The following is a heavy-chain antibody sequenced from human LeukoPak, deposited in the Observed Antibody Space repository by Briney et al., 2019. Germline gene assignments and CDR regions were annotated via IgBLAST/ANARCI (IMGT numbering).Heavy chain of an antibody. CDR1: GFTFSSYG. J-gene: IGHJ4*02. Sequence: GGSLRLSCAASGFTFSSYGMHWVRQAPGKGLEWVAFIRYDGTDKYYADSVKGRFTISRDNSKNTLYLQMNSLRAEDTAVYYCAKGGPDQGDSPPFDYWGQGTLVTVSS. CDR2: IRYDGTDK. CDR3: AKGGPDQGDSPPFDY. D-gene: IGHD2-21*02. V-gene: IGHV3-30*02.